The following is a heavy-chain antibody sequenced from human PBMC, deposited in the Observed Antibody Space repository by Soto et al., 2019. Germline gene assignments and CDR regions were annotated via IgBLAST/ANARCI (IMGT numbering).Heavy chain of an antibody. D-gene: IGHD6-13*01. CDR2: ISYDGSTI. J-gene: IGHJ4*02. Sequence: QVQLVESGGGMVQPGRSLRLSCAASGFTFSSYAMHWVRQAPGKGLEWVAVISYDGSTIYYADSVKGRFTISRDNSKNTLHLEMHSLRAEDTAVYYCAKVGGSSSWYRFYFDYWGQGTLVTVSS. CDR1: GFTFSSYA. CDR3: AKVGGSSSWYRFYFDY. V-gene: IGHV3-30*18.